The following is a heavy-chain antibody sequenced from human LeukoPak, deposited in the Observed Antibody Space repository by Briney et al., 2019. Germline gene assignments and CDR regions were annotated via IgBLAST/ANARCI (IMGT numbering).Heavy chain of an antibody. D-gene: IGHD2-15*01. J-gene: IGHJ6*02. CDR3: AIKVAAPYYHYGMDV. V-gene: IGHV1-69*13. CDR1: GGTFSSYA. Sequence: SVKVSCKASGGTFSSYAISWVRQAPGQGLEWMGGIIPIFGTANYAQKFQGRVTITADESTSTAYMELSSLRSEDTAVYYCAIKVAAPYYHYGMDVWGQGTTVTVSS. CDR2: IIPIFGTA.